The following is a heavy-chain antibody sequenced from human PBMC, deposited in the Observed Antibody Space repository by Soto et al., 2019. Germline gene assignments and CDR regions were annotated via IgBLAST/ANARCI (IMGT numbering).Heavy chain of an antibody. Sequence: QVQLEQSGAEVKKPGSSVKVSCKASGGTFRTAAVSWVRQAPGQGLEWMGGIMPVFRTPDYAQKFHGRVTITADESTSTAYMEWSGLRSDDTAVYYCARDNDRPQLGGNYYYILDVWGQGTTITVSS. CDR1: GGTFRTAA. D-gene: IGHD2-8*01. CDR2: IMPVFRTP. V-gene: IGHV1-69*12. J-gene: IGHJ6*02. CDR3: ARDNDRPQLGGNYYYILDV.